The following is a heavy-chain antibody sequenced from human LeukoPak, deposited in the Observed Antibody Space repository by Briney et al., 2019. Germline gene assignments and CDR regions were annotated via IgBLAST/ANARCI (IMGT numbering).Heavy chain of an antibody. D-gene: IGHD1-26*01. CDR1: GFKFA. J-gene: IGHJ4*02. CDR3: AKETKVGENLYYFDY. CDR2: LSWHSGSI. V-gene: IGHV3-9*01. Sequence: PGRSLRLSCVASGFKFAMHWVRQAPGKGLEWVSGLSWHSGSIGYADPVKGRFIISRDNAKNSLYLEMNSLRPEDSALYYCAKETKVGENLYYFDYWGRGTLVTVSS.